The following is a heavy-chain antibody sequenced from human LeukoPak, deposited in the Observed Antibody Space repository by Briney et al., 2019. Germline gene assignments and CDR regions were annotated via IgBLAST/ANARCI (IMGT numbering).Heavy chain of an antibody. V-gene: IGHV1-69*13. D-gene: IGHD1-26*01. CDR2: IIPIFGTA. J-gene: IGHJ4*02. CDR3: AREGSQRAGIVGAHDY. CDR1: GGTFSSYA. Sequence: GASVKVSCKASGGTFSSYAISWVRQAPGQGLEWMGGIIPIFGTANYAQKFQGRVTITADESTSTAYMELSSLRSEDTAVYYCAREGSQRAGIVGAHDYWGQGTLVTVSS.